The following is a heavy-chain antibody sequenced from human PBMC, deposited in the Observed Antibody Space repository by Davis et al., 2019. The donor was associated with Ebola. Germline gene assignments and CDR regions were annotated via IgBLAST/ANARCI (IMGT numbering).Heavy chain of an antibody. CDR2: ISSSSSYI. J-gene: IGHJ6*02. D-gene: IGHD3-10*01. CDR3: ARDDRGSGSGSYYGMDV. V-gene: IGHV3-21*01. CDR1: GFTFSSYS. Sequence: PGGSLRLSCAASGFTFSSYSMNWVRQAPGKGLEWVSSISSSSSYIYYADSVKGRFTISRDNAKNSLYLQMNSLRAEDTAVYYCARDDRGSGSGSYYGMDVWGQGTTVTVSS.